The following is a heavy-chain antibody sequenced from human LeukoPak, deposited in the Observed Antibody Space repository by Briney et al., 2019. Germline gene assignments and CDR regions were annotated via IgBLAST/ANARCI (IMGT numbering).Heavy chain of an antibody. CDR1: GFTFNNYG. D-gene: IGHD6-13*01. J-gene: IGHJ4*02. Sequence: AGGSLRLSCAASGFTFNNYGMHWVRQAPGKGLEWVAVIWYDGSNKYYADSVKGRFTISRDNSKKTLYLQMNSLRAEDTAVYYCARDSQQLGRHFDYWGQGTLVTVSS. V-gene: IGHV3-33*01. CDR2: IWYDGSNK. CDR3: ARDSQQLGRHFDY.